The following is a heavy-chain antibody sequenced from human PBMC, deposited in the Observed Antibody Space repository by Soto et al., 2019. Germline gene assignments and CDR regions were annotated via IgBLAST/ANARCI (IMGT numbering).Heavy chain of an antibody. D-gene: IGHD3-22*01. CDR3: ASNYYDSSGSFDY. CDR1: GFTFSSYG. CDR2: IWYDGSNK. Sequence: GGSLRLSCAASGFTFSSYGMHWVRQAPGKGLEWVAVIWYDGSNKHYADSVKGRFTISRDNSKNTLYLQMNSLRAEDTAVYYCASNYYDSSGSFDYWGQGTLVTVSS. J-gene: IGHJ4*02. V-gene: IGHV3-33*01.